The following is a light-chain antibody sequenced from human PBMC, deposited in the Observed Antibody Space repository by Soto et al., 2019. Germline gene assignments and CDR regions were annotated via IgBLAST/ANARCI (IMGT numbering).Light chain of an antibody. CDR3: KQSYSTPQT. Sequence: DIQMTQSPSSLSASVGDRVTITCRASQSIDRYLNWFQQKPGKAHNLLIYTAYTLQSGVQSRFSGSGSGTDFTLTIRSLQPEDFATYYCKQSYSTPQTVGQGTKVDIK. CDR2: TAY. J-gene: IGKJ1*01. CDR1: QSIDRY. V-gene: IGKV1-39*01.